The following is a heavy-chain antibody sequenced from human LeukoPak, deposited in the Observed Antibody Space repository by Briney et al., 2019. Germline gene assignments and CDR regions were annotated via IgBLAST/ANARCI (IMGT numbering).Heavy chain of an antibody. CDR3: AKDSNTGYVSVGPDY. CDR2: VRYDESNK. J-gene: IGHJ4*02. CDR1: GFVFSNYG. V-gene: IGHV3-30*02. D-gene: IGHD5-12*01. Sequence: PGGSLRLSCQTSGFVFSNYGMHWVRQAPGKGPEWVAFVRYDESNKYYADSLKGRFTISRDNSRNTVYLQINSLRAEDTGVYSCAKDSNTGYVSVGPDYWGLGTLVTVSS.